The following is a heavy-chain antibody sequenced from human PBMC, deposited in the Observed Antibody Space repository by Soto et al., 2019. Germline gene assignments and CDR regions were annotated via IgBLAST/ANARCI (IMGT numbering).Heavy chain of an antibody. Sequence: WETLSLTCTVSSGFISPYYWSWIRQPPGKGLEWIGYIYYSGRTNYNPSLRSRVTISLDTSRNQFSLKLSSVTAADTAVYYCARYAGSSWFDNWGQGTLVTAPQ. D-gene: IGHD6-13*01. V-gene: IGHV4-59*01. CDR1: SGFISPYY. CDR2: IYYSGRT. J-gene: IGHJ4*02. CDR3: ARYAGSSWFDN.